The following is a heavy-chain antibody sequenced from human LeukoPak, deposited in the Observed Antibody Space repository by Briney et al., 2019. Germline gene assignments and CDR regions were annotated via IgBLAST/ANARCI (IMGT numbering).Heavy chain of an antibody. D-gene: IGHD5-18*01. CDR1: GGSISSGTYH. J-gene: IGHJ4*02. CDR3: AREDVDTGSDC. V-gene: IGHV4-61*02. CDR2: IYTSGST. Sequence: PSETLSLTCTVSGGSISSGTYHWSWIRQPAGKGLEWIGRIYTSGSTDYNPSLKSRVTISKDTSQNHFSLKLSPVTAADTAVYYCAREDVDTGSDCWGQGTLVTVST.